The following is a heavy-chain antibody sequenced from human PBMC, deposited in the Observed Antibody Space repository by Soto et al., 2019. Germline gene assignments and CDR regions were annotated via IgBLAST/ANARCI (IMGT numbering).Heavy chain of an antibody. D-gene: IGHD5-12*01. CDR1: RFTFSSYS. J-gene: IGHJ2*01. Sequence: GGSLRLSFSASRFTFSSYSMNWGRQAPWTVLDWVSSISNSSSYIYYADSVKGRFTISRYNAKHSMNLQMNCLRAEDTAVYYCARDPQQEAWLHLPWSVDPWGSATMVTV. CDR3: ARDPQQEAWLHLPWSVDP. V-gene: IGHV3-21*01. CDR2: ISNSSSYI.